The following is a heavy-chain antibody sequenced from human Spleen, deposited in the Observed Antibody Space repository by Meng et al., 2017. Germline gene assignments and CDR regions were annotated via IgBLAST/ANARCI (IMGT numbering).Heavy chain of an antibody. J-gene: IGHJ4*02. CDR1: GGSISSYY. V-gene: IGHV4-59*01. Sequence: SETLSLSCTVSGGSISSYYWNWIRQPPGKGLEWIGYIYYSGSTNYNPSLKSRVTISLDTSKNQLSLELRSVTAADTAVYYCAKDEGHGAGSDWGQGTLVTVSS. CDR3: AKDEGHGAGSD. D-gene: IGHD3-10*01. CDR2: IYYSGST.